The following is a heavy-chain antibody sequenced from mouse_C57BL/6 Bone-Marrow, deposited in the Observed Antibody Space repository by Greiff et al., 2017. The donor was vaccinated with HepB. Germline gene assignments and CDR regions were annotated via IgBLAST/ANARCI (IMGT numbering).Heavy chain of an antibody. D-gene: IGHD2-2*01. CDR1: GYTFTSYW. J-gene: IGHJ3*01. V-gene: IGHV1-59*01. Sequence: QVQLQQPGAELVRPGTSVKLSCKASGYTFTSYWMHWVKQRPGQGLEWIGVIDPSDSYTNYNQKFKGKATLTVDTSSSTAYMQLSSLTSEASAVYYCARRRLRREDWFAYWGQGTLVTVSA. CDR3: ARRRLRREDWFAY. CDR2: IDPSDSYT.